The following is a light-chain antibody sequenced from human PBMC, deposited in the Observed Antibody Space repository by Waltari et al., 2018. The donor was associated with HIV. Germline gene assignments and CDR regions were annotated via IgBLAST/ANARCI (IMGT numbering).Light chain of an antibody. CDR3: HQHNTAPPPT. CDR2: WTS. CDR1: QRVLYSSNNKNY. Sequence: DIVMTQSPDSLAVSLGERATINCKSRQRVLYSSNNKNYLPYYQQSSGQPPRLLIYWTSSRKSGVPDRFSGCGSGTDCTLTINSLQAEDVTLYYCHQHNTAPPPTFGGGAKVEIK. J-gene: IGKJ4*01. V-gene: IGKV4-1*01.